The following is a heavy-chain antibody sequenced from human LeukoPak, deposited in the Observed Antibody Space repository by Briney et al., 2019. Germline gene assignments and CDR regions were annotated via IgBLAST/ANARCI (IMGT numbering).Heavy chain of an antibody. D-gene: IGHD3-10*01. Sequence: PSETLSLTCAVYGGSFSGYYWSWIRQPPGKGLEWIGEINHSGGTNYNPSLKSRVTISVDTSKNQFSLKLSSVTAADTAVYYCARARFGELLGRFDPWGQGTLVTVSS. V-gene: IGHV4-34*01. J-gene: IGHJ5*02. CDR3: ARARFGELLGRFDP. CDR1: GGSFSGYY. CDR2: INHSGGT.